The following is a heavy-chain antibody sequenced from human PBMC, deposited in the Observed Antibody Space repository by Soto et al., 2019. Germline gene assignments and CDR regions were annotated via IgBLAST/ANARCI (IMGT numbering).Heavy chain of an antibody. D-gene: IGHD6-6*01. Sequence: PGGSLRLSCAASGFTFSSYEMNWVRQAPGRGLEWVSYISSSGTTIYFADSVKGRFTISRDNAKNSLYLQMNSLRAEDTAVYYCARVYSSSSGRVCDYWGQGTLVTVS. V-gene: IGHV3-48*03. CDR1: GFTFSSYE. CDR3: ARVYSSSSGRVCDY. J-gene: IGHJ4*02. CDR2: ISSSGTTI.